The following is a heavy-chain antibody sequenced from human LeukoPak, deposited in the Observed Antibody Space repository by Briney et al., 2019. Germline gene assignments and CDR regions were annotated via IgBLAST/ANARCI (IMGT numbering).Heavy chain of an antibody. J-gene: IGHJ4*02. V-gene: IGHV3-11*01. Sequence: PGGSLRLSCAASVFTFRDYYMSWIPQAPGKGLEWVSYISSTVITTYYADSVKGRFTISRDNAKNSLYLQMNSLRAEDTAVYYCVRSVYNWNDVDYWGQGTLVTVSS. CDR2: ISSTVITT. D-gene: IGHD1-20*01. CDR1: VFTFRDYY. CDR3: VRSVYNWNDVDY.